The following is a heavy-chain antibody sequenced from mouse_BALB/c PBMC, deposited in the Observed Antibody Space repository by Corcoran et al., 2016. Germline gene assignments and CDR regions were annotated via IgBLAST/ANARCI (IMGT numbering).Heavy chain of an antibody. CDR1: GYSFTGYT. Sequence: EVQLQQSGPELVKPGASMKISCKASGYSFTGYTMNWVKQSHGKNLEWIGLINPYNGGTSYNQKFKGKATLTVDKASSTAYMELLSLTSEDAAVYYCARDYYGSSYVFAYWGQGTLVTVSA. CDR2: INPYNGGT. D-gene: IGHD1-1*01. CDR3: ARDYYGSSYVFAY. J-gene: IGHJ3*01. V-gene: IGHV1-18*01.